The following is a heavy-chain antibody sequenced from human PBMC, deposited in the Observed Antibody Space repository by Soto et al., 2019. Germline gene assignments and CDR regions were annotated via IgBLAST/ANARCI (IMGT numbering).Heavy chain of an antibody. J-gene: IGHJ4*02. CDR2: ISGSGGST. CDR3: ARDRGHGDYVLY. CDR1: GFTFSNYA. V-gene: IGHV3-23*01. D-gene: IGHD4-17*01. Sequence: EVQLLESGGGLVQPGGSLRLSCGASGFTFSNYAMSWVRQAPGKGLEWVSAISGSGGSTYYADFVKGRFTISRDNSENTLYLQMNSLRADDTAVYYCARDRGHGDYVLYWGQGTLVTVSS.